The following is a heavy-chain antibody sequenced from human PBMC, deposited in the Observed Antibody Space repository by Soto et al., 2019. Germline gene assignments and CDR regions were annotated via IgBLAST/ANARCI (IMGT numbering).Heavy chain of an antibody. J-gene: IGHJ4*02. V-gene: IGHV3-53*01. CDR1: GFTVKGNY. Sequence: GGSLRLSCAPSGFTVKGNYVGWARQASGKEVEWVSIIFSGGMTYYADSVKGRFTISKDISKNTLSLQMNSLRADDTAVYFCAGASNFNYAFEYWGLGTPVTVSS. CDR2: IFSGGMT. CDR3: AGASNFNYAFEY. D-gene: IGHD1-7*01.